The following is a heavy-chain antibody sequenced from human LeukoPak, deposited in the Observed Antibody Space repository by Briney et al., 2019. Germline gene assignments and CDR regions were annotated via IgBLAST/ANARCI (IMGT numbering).Heavy chain of an antibody. CDR3: AKSRDYGDYNEYFQH. CDR1: GFTFSSYG. Sequence: GGSLRLSCAASGFTFSSYGMHWVRQPPGEGREWVAVISYDGSNKYYADSVKGRFTISRDNSKNTLYLQMNSLRAEDTAVYYCAKSRDYGDYNEYFQHWGQGTLVTVSS. J-gene: IGHJ1*01. D-gene: IGHD4-17*01. V-gene: IGHV3-30*18. CDR2: ISYDGSNK.